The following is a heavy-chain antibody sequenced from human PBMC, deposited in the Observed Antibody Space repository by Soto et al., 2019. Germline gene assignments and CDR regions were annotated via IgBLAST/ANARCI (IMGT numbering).Heavy chain of an antibody. V-gene: IGHV5-10-1*01. J-gene: IGHJ6*02. CDR3: ATEIVVVPAAPAGDDYYYYGMDV. D-gene: IGHD2-2*01. Sequence: PGESLKISCKGSGYSFTSYWISWVRQMPGKGLEWMGRIDPSDSYTNYSPSFQGHVTISADKSISTAYLQWSSLKASDTAMYYCATEIVVVPAAPAGDDYYYYGMDVWGQGTTVTVSS. CDR2: IDPSDSYT. CDR1: GYSFTSYW.